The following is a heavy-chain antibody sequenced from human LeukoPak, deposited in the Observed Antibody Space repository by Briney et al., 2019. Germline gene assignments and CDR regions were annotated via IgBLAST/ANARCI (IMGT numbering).Heavy chain of an antibody. CDR3: ARGDCGGDCYAY. V-gene: IGHV4-59*01. J-gene: IGHJ4*02. CDR2: IYYSGST. D-gene: IGHD2-21*02. Sequence: PSETLSLTCTVSGGSISSYYWSWIRQPPGKGLEWIGYIYYSGSTNYNPSLKSRVTISVDTSKNQFSLKLSSVTAADTAVYYCARGDCGGDCYAYWGQGTLVTVSS. CDR1: GGSISSYY.